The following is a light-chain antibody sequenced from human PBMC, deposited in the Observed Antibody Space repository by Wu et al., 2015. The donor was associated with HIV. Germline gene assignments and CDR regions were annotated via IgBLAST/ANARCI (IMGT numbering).Light chain of an antibody. CDR1: QSVGSNF. J-gene: IGKJ2*01. CDR3: QQYINSPVT. V-gene: IGKV3-20*01. CDR2: GAS. Sequence: EIVLTQSPGTASLSPGARATLSCRASQSVGSNFLAWYQQKPGQAPRLLIYGASSRATGIPDRFSGSGSATVFTLTISRLEPEDFAVYYCQQYINSPVTFGQGTKLEIK.